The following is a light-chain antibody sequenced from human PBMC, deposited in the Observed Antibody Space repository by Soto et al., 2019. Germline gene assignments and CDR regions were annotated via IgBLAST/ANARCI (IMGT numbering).Light chain of an antibody. J-gene: IGKJ4*01. CDR1: QSVSSSY. Sequence: EIVLTQSPCTLSLSPGERATLSCRASQSVSSSYLAWYQQKPGQAPRLLLYGASSRVTGIPDRFSGSGCGTAVSLPISRLEPDDFVVYYCQQYGSSPGVTFGGGTKVEIK. CDR3: QQYGSSPGVT. CDR2: GAS. V-gene: IGKV3-20*01.